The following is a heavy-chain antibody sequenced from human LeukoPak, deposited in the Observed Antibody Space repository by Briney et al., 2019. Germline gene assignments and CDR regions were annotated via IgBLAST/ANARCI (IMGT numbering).Heavy chain of an antibody. CDR2: INPSGSP. CDR1: GDSLSRYY. Sequence: SETLSLTCAVYGDSLSRYYWTWIRQPPGKGLEWLGEINPSGSPDYNPSLKSRATISVDTSKDQFSLRLASVTVADTAVYYCASVRHDPLEYYYYVDVWGKGTTVTVSS. D-gene: IGHD2/OR15-2a*01. CDR3: ASVRHDPLEYYYYVDV. J-gene: IGHJ6*03. V-gene: IGHV4-34*01.